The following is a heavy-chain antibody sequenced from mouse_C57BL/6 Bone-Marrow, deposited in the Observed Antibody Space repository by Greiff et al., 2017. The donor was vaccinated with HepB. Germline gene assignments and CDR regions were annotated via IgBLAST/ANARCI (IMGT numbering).Heavy chain of an antibody. Sequence: QVQLQQPGAELVMPGASVKLSCKASGYTFTSYWMHWVKQRPGQGLEWIGEIDPSDSYTNYNQKFKGKSTSTVDKSSSTAYMQLSSLTSEDSAVYYCAREGIPDFDYWGQGTTLTVSS. CDR3: AREGIPDFDY. CDR1: GYTFTSYW. V-gene: IGHV1-69*01. D-gene: IGHD5-1-1*01. J-gene: IGHJ2*01. CDR2: IDPSDSYT.